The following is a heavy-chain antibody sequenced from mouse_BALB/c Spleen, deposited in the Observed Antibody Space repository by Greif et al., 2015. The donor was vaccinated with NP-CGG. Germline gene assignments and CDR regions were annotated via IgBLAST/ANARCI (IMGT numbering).Heavy chain of an antibody. V-gene: IGHV1-7*01. CDR2: INPSTGYT. D-gene: IGHD4-1*01. J-gene: IGHJ3*01. CDR3: ASRNWESAY. CDR1: GYTFTSYW. Sequence: VQLQQSGAELAKPGASVKMSCKASGYTFTSYWMHWVKQRPGQGLEWIGYINPSTGYTEYNQKFKDKATLTADKSSSTAYMQLSSLTCGDSAVYYCASRNWESAYWGQGTLVTVSA.